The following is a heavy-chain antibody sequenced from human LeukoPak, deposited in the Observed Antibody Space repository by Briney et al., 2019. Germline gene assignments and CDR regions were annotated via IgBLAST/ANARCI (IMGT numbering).Heavy chain of an antibody. D-gene: IGHD5-12*01. CDR2: IYYSGKT. J-gene: IGHJ4*02. Sequence: SETLSLTCTVSGGSLSSGGYYWSWIRQHPGKGLEWIGCIYYSGKTYDSPSLKSRVTISVDTSKNQFSLKLSSVTAADTAVYYCARWLRYGYYFDYWGQGTLVTVSS. CDR3: ARWLRYGYYFDY. CDR1: GGSLSSGGYY. V-gene: IGHV4-31*03.